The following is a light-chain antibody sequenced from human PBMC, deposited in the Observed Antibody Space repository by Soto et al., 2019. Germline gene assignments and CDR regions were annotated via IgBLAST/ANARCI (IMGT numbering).Light chain of an antibody. V-gene: IGLV2-14*03. Sequence: QSVLTQSASVSGSPGQSITISCSGSSSDIGAYNYVSWYQQHPGEAPKLVIFAVSYRPSGVSNRFSGSKSGNTASLTISGLQAEDEVDYYCSSYTSSTSYVFGSGTKLTVL. J-gene: IGLJ1*01. CDR2: AVS. CDR1: SSDIGAYNY. CDR3: SSYTSSTSYV.